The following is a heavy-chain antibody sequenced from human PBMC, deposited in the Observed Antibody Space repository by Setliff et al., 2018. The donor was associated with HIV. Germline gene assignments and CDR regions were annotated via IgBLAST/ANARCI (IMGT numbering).Heavy chain of an antibody. Sequence: SETLSLTCTVSGGSISSYYWSWIRQPAGKGLEWIGRIYTSGMTNYNPSLQSRVTISLDTSKNQFSLNLSSVTAADTAVYYCAREKGRYFDWSHTRDAFDIWGQGTMVTVSS. CDR2: IYTSGMT. V-gene: IGHV4-4*07. CDR1: GGSISSYY. CDR3: AREKGRYFDWSHTRDAFDI. D-gene: IGHD3-9*01. J-gene: IGHJ3*02.